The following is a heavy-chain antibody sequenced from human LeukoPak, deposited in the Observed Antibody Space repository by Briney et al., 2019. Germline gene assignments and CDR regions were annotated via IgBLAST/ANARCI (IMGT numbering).Heavy chain of an antibody. V-gene: IGHV3-74*01. Sequence: GGSLRLSCAASGFTFSSYWMHWVRQAPGKGLVGVSRINSDGSSTTYADSVKGRFTISRDNAKNTLYLQMNSLRAEDTAVYYCARSTRTYSGTSFDYWGQGTLVTVSS. CDR1: GFTFSSYW. D-gene: IGHD5-12*01. J-gene: IGHJ4*02. CDR2: INSDGSST. CDR3: ARSTRTYSGTSFDY.